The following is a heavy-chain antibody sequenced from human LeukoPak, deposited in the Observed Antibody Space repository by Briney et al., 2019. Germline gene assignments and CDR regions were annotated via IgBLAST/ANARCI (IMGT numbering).Heavy chain of an antibody. V-gene: IGHV3-74*01. CDR2: ISGDGSST. J-gene: IGHJ4*02. CDR1: GFTFSSYW. CDR3: ARGSYYFDY. Sequence: PGGSLRLSCAASGFTFSSYWMHWVRHAPGKGLVWVSRISGDGSSTFYADSVKGRFTISRDNAKNTLYLQMNSLRAEDTAVYHCARGSYYFDYWGQGILVTVSS. D-gene: IGHD1-26*01.